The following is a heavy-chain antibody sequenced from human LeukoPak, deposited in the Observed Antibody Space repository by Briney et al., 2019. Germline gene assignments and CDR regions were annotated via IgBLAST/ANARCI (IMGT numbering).Heavy chain of an antibody. Sequence: GGSLRLSCAASGFTFSLYWMNWVRRAPGKGLEWVANVKQDGSEKNYVDSVKGRFTISRDNAKNSLYLQMNNLRVEDTAMYYCAGGTGFIIKDWGQGTLVTVSS. D-gene: IGHD3-9*01. CDR2: VKQDGSEK. J-gene: IGHJ4*02. CDR1: GFTFSLYW. CDR3: AGGTGFIIKD. V-gene: IGHV3-7*03.